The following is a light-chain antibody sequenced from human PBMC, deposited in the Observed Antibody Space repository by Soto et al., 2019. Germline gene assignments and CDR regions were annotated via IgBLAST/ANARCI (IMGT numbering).Light chain of an antibody. J-gene: IGLJ1*01. CDR2: DVS. Sequence: QSVLTQPASVSGSPGQSITISCTGTSSDVGAYNYVSWFQQYPGKAPKLMIYDVSNRPSGVSNRFSGSKSGNTASLTISGLQAEDEADYYCCSYTGSSTYVFGTGTKVTV. CDR3: CSYTGSSTYV. CDR1: SSDVGAYNY. V-gene: IGLV2-14*01.